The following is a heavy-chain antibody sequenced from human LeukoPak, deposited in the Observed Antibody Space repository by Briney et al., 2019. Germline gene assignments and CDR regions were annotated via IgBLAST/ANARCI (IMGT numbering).Heavy chain of an antibody. CDR1: GGSISSGGYY. CDR2: IYYSGST. Sequence: SETLSLTCTVSGGSISSGGYYWSWIRQHPGKGLEWIGYIYYSGSTYYNPSLKSRVTISVDTSKNQFSLKLSSVTAADTAVYFCARVGEWLVFSPPPPSFDYWGQGTLVTVSS. V-gene: IGHV4-31*03. D-gene: IGHD6-19*01. CDR3: ARVGEWLVFSPPPPSFDY. J-gene: IGHJ4*02.